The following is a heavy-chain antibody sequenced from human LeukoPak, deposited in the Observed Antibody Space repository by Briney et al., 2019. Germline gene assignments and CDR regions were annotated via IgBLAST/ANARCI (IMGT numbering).Heavy chain of an antibody. V-gene: IGHV1-18*01. J-gene: IGHJ6*03. CDR1: GYTFTSYG. CDR2: ISAYNGNT. Sequence: ASVKVSCKASGYTFTSYGISWVRQAPGQGLEWMGWISAYNGNTNYAQKLQGRVTMTTDTSTSTAYMELRSLRSDDTAVYYCARVPGGSPQDYYYYMDVWGKGTTVTVSS. D-gene: IGHD1-26*01. CDR3: ARVPGGSPQDYYYYMDV.